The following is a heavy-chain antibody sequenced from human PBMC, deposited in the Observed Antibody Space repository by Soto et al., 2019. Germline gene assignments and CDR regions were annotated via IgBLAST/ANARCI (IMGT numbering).Heavy chain of an antibody. D-gene: IGHD2-15*01. CDR3: ARDTEIVVVVAATTTPPSYGMDV. CDR2: INPNSGGT. J-gene: IGHJ6*02. V-gene: IGHV1-2*02. Sequence: SVKVSCRASGYTLTGDYMHWVRQAPGQGLEGMGWINPNSGGTNYAQKFQGRVTMTRDTSISTAYMELSRLRSDDTAVYYCARDTEIVVVVAATTTPPSYGMDVWGQGTTVTVSS. CDR1: GYTLTGDY.